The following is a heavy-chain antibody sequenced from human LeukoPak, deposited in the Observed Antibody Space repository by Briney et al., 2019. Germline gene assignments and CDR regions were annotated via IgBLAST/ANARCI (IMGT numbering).Heavy chain of an antibody. CDR2: ISYDGSNK. J-gene: IGHJ4*02. Sequence: GGSLRLSCAASGFTVSSNYMSWVRQAPGKGLEWVAVISYDGSNKYYADSVKGRFTISRDNSKNTLYLQMNSLRAEDTAVYYCARVRFDGGSGWGQGTLVTVSS. CDR3: ARVRFDGGSG. V-gene: IGHV3-30-3*01. D-gene: IGHD4-23*01. CDR1: GFTVSSNY.